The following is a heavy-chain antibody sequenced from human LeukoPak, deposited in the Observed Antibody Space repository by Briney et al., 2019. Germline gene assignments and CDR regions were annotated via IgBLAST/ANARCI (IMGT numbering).Heavy chain of an antibody. CDR1: GGSFSGYY. D-gene: IGHD3-3*01. Sequence: SETLSLTCAVYGGSFSGYYWSWIRQPPGKGLEWIGEINHSGSTNYNPSLKSRVTISVDTSKNQFSLKLSSVTAADTAVYYCARTTTTRYYDFWSGPPSFDYWGQGTLVTVSS. CDR3: ARTTTTRYYDFWSGPPSFDY. V-gene: IGHV4-34*09. CDR2: INHSGST. J-gene: IGHJ4*02.